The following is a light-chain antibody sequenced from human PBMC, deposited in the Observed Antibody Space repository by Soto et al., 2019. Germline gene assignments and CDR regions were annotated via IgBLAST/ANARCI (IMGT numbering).Light chain of an antibody. Sequence: DIQMTQSPSSLSASVGDRFTITCRASQSISGYLNWYQQKPGKAPKLLIYAASSLQSGVPSRFSGSGSGTDFTLTISSLQPEDFATYYCQQSYSTPYTFGQGTRWTSN. CDR2: AAS. CDR1: QSISGY. V-gene: IGKV1-39*01. CDR3: QQSYSTPYT. J-gene: IGKJ2*01.